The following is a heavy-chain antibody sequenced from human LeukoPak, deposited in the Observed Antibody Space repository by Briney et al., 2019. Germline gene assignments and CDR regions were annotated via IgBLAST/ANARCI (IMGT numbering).Heavy chain of an antibody. CDR3: ARDATRDGYNFIGY. CDR1: GGSISSSSYY. Sequence: KPSETLSLTCTVSGGSISSSSYYWGWIRQPPGQGLEWIGTIYYSGSTNYNPSLKSRVTISVDTSKNQFSLKLSSVTAADTAVYYCARDATRDGYNFIGYWGQGTLVTVSS. CDR2: IYYSGST. J-gene: IGHJ4*02. D-gene: IGHD5-24*01. V-gene: IGHV4-39*07.